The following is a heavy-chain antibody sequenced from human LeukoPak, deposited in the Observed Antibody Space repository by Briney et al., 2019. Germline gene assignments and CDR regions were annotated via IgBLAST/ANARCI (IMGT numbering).Heavy chain of an antibody. CDR3: ATDGQSSGWYGFDY. D-gene: IGHD6-19*01. CDR2: ITSPVGHI. J-gene: IGHJ4*01. V-gene: IGHV3-21*01. Sequence: GGSLRLSCAASGFTFSTYSMNWVRQAPGKGLEWVASITSPVGHIYYPDSLKGRITISRDNAKSSLYLQMNSLRAEDTAVYYCATDGQSSGWYGFDYWGHGTLVTVSS. CDR1: GFTFSTYS.